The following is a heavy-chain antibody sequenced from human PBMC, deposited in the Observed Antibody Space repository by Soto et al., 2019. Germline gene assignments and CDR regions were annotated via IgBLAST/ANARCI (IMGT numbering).Heavy chain of an antibody. V-gene: IGHV1-2*04. CDR2: INPNSGGT. J-gene: IGHJ6*02. CDR3: ARDITIFGVVIQNYYGMDV. CDR1: GYTFTTYY. Sequence: GASVKVSCKASGYTFTTYYMHWVRQAPGQGLEWMGWINPNSGGTNYAQKFQGWVTMTRDTSISTAYMELSRLRSDDTAVYYCARDITIFGVVIQNYYGMDVWGQGTTVTVSS. D-gene: IGHD3-3*01.